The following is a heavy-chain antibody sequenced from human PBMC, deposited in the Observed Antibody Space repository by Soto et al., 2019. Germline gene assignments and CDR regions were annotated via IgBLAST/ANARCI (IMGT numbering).Heavy chain of an antibody. Sequence: SETLSLTCTVSGGSISSGDYYWSWIRQPPGKGLEWIGYIYYSGSTYYNPSLKSRVTISVDTSKNQFSLKLSSVTAADTAVYYCARSLWAVYDSSGYYYGPVGYWGQGTLVTAPQ. CDR2: IYYSGST. CDR1: GGSISSGDYY. V-gene: IGHV4-30-4*01. J-gene: IGHJ4*02. CDR3: ARSLWAVYDSSGYYYGPVGY. D-gene: IGHD3-22*01.